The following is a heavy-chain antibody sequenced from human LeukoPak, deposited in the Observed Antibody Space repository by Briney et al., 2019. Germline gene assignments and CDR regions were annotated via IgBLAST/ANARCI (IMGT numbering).Heavy chain of an antibody. V-gene: IGHV4-59*01. D-gene: IGHD7-27*01. CDR2: IYYSGTT. CDR3: ARGGGPNWGFWSF. CDR1: GGSISSYY. J-gene: IGHJ3*01. Sequence: SETLSLTCTVSGGSISSYYWSWIRQPPGKGLEWIGYIYYSGTTNYNPSLESRVTISVDTSTNQFSLKLSSVTAADTAVYYCARGGGPNWGFWSFWGQGTMVTVSS.